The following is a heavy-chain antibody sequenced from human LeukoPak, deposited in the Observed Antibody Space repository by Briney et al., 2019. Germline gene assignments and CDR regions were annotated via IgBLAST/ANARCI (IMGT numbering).Heavy chain of an antibody. CDR1: GGSISSSNW. CDR3: ARDNGIVGSNHAFDI. Sequence: SGTLSLTCAVSGGSISSSNWWSWVRPPPGKGLEWIGEIYHSGSTNYNPSLKSRVTISVDKSKNQFSLKLSSVTAADTAVYYCARDNGIVGSNHAFDIWGQGTMVTVSS. CDR2: IYHSGST. J-gene: IGHJ3*02. V-gene: IGHV4-4*02. D-gene: IGHD1-26*01.